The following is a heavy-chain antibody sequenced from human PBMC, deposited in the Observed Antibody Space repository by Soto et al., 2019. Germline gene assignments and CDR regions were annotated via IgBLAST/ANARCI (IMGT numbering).Heavy chain of an antibody. CDR2: IYFRGST. Sequence: PSETLSLTCTVSGGIISNYYWSWIRQPPGKGLEWMGHIYFRGSTNYNPSLKSRISISVDTSKNQFSLKLTSVTAPDTAVYYCARGWRDRDFDYWGQGTLVTVSS. CDR1: GGIISNYY. D-gene: IGHD2-15*01. J-gene: IGHJ4*02. CDR3: ARGWRDRDFDY. V-gene: IGHV4-59*01.